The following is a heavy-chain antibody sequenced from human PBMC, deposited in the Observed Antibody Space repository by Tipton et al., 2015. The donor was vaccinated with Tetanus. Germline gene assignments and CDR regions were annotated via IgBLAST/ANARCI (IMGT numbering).Heavy chain of an antibody. D-gene: IGHD5-18*01. V-gene: IGHV1-2*02. Sequence: QSGAEVKKPGASVKVSCKASGYTFAGYYMHWVRQAPGQGLEWMGWINPNSGGTNYAQKFQGRVTMTRDTSISTAYMEMRSLRSDDTAVYYCARGASYGPDYYYGMDVWGQGTTVTVSS. CDR3: ARGASYGPDYYYGMDV. CDR2: INPNSGGT. J-gene: IGHJ6*02. CDR1: GYTFAGYY.